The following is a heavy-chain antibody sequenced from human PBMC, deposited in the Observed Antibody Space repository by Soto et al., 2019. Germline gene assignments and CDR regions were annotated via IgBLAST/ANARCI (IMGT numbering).Heavy chain of an antibody. V-gene: IGHV4-39*01. D-gene: IGHD2-15*01. J-gene: IGHJ5*02. CDR1: GGSISGSSYS. Sequence: PSETLSLTCTVSGGSISGSSYSWAWIRQPPGKGLEWIGTLYYSGNTYYNPSLKSRVTISVDTSKNQFSLKLSSVTAADTAVYYCATRQGGSYNWFDPWGQGTLVTVSS. CDR3: ATRQGGSYNWFDP. CDR2: LYYSGNT.